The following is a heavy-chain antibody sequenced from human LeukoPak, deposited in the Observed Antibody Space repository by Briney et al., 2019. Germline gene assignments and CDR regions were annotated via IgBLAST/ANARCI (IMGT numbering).Heavy chain of an antibody. Sequence: GGSLRLSCAASGFTFSSYGMHWVRQAPGKGLEWVAVISYDGSNKYYADSVKGRFTISRDNSKNTLYLQMNSLRAEDTAVYYCARLGIAAAGTVAFDMWGQGTMVTVSS. CDR2: ISYDGSNK. CDR1: GFTFSSYG. D-gene: IGHD6-13*01. J-gene: IGHJ3*02. V-gene: IGHV3-30*03. CDR3: ARLGIAAAGTVAFDM.